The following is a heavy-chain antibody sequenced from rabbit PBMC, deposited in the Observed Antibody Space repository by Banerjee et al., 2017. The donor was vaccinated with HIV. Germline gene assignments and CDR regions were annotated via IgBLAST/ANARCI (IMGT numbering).Heavy chain of an antibody. CDR1: GFSFSNKYV. J-gene: IGHJ3*01. CDR3: ARDRYPSGSGSDL. Sequence: QEQLEESGGGLVQPEGSLTLTCTASGFSFSNKYVMCWVRQAPGKGLEWIACINTSSGNTVYASWAKGPFTISKTSSTTVTLQMTSLTAADTASYFCARDRYPSGSGSDLWGQGTLVTVS. CDR2: INTSSGNT. D-gene: IGHD1-1*01. V-gene: IGHV1S45*01.